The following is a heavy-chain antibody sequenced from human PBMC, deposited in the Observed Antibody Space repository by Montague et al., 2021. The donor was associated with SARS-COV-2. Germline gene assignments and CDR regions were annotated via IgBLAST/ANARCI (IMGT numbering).Heavy chain of an antibody. V-gene: IGHV3-13*04. J-gene: IGHJ6*02. D-gene: IGHD6-19*01. CDR1: GFSFKNYG. CDR3: ARETPVAGTNFYGMDV. CDR2: IGPPGDT. Sequence: SLRLSCAASGFSFKNYGIHWVRQTTGEGLEWVSAIGPPGDTYYAGSVKGRFSISREDAKNSLYLQMDSLRAEDTAVYYCARETPVAGTNFYGMDVWGLGTTVTVSS.